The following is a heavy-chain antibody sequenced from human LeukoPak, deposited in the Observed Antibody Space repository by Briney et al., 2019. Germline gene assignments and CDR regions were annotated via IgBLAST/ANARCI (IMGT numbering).Heavy chain of an antibody. CDR1: GFTLTSYG. D-gene: IGHD6-13*01. J-gene: IGHJ4*02. CDR2: IKQDGSEK. Sequence: PGGSLRLSCAASGFTLTSYGMHWVRQAPGKGLEWVANIKQDGSEKYYVDSVKGRFTISRDNAKNSLYLQMNSLRAEDTAVYYCARAYRSSWTGGIFDYWGQGTLVTVSS. CDR3: ARAYRSSWTGGIFDY. V-gene: IGHV3-7*01.